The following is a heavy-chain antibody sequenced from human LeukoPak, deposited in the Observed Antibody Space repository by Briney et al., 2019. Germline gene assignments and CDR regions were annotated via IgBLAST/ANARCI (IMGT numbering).Heavy chain of an antibody. D-gene: IGHD1-26*01. V-gene: IGHV3-23*01. CDR2: ISGSGGST. Sequence: GGSLRLSCAASGFTFSSYGMSWVRQAPGKGLEWVSAISGSGGSTYYADSVKGRFTISRDNSKNTLYRQMNSLRAEDTAVYYCAKFEIVGATWDYWGQGTLVTVSS. CDR3: AKFEIVGATWDY. CDR1: GFTFSSYG. J-gene: IGHJ4*02.